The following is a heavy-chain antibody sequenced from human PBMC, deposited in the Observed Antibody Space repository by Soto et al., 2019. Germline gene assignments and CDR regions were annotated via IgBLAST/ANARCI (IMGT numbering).Heavy chain of an antibody. CDR3: ARQGGNGYGDYGAFDY. CDR2: IYPGDSDT. V-gene: IGHV5-51*01. CDR1: GYSFTSYW. J-gene: IGHJ4*02. Sequence: GESLKISCKGSGYSFTSYWIGWVRQMPGKGLEWMGIIYPGDSDTRYSPSFQGQVTISADKSISTAYLQWSSLKASDTAMYYCARQGGNGYGDYGAFDYWGQGTLVTVSS. D-gene: IGHD4-17*01.